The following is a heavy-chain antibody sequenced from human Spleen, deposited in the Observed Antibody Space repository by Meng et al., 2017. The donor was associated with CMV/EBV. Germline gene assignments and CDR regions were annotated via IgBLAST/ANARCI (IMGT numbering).Heavy chain of an antibody. Sequence: MYWVRQAPGKGLEWLSSISSSSSYISHADSMKGRFTVSRDNAKNSLYLQMNSLRAEDTAVYYCARDLAPQSDYYDSSGYYYLPKGFDYWGQGTLVTVSS. CDR3: ARDLAPQSDYYDSSGYYYLPKGFDY. J-gene: IGHJ4*02. D-gene: IGHD3-22*01. V-gene: IGHV3-21*01. CDR2: ISSSSSYI.